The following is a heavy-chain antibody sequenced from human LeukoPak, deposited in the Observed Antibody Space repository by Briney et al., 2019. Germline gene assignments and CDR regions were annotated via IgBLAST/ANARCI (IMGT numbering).Heavy chain of an antibody. CDR2: IYPGSTNA. CDR3: ARQRFVTVGAHALLDS. Sequence: GASLQRSCPGSGYRVSTYWIAWVRQLAGKGLEWMGIIYPGSTNARYSPSLQGQVIPSADKSTTTTYMQWSRLQASDTAIYYCARQRFVTVGAHALLDSWGQGTLETVSS. V-gene: IGHV5-51*01. J-gene: IGHJ4*02. D-gene: IGHD1-26*01. CDR1: GYRVSTYW.